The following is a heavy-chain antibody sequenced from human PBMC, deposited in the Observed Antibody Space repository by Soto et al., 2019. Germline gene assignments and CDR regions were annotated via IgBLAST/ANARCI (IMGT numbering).Heavy chain of an antibody. Sequence: ASGKVSCKASGYTFTSYAMHWVRHAPGQRLEWMGWSNAGNGNTKYSQEFQGRVTITRDTSASTAYMELSSLRSEDTAVYYCATVSTMVRGVILPRDYYGMDVWGQGTTVTVSS. CDR3: ATVSTMVRGVILPRDYYGMDV. J-gene: IGHJ6*02. CDR2: SNAGNGNT. V-gene: IGHV1-3*02. CDR1: GYTFTSYA. D-gene: IGHD3-10*01.